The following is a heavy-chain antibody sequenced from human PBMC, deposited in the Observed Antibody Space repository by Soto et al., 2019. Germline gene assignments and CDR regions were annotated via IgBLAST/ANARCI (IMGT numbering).Heavy chain of an antibody. Sequence: QVHLVESGGGVVQPGRSLRLSCAASGFTFSSHGMHWVRQAPGKGLEWVAVISYDGSDESYADSVKDRFTISRDNSKNTLHLQKNSLRPEDRAVYYCAGDQISRYYGDQFYYWGQGTMVTFSS. CDR2: ISYDGSDE. CDR1: GFTFSSHG. J-gene: IGHJ4*02. CDR3: AGDQISRYYGDQFYY. D-gene: IGHD4-17*01. V-gene: IGHV3-30*03.